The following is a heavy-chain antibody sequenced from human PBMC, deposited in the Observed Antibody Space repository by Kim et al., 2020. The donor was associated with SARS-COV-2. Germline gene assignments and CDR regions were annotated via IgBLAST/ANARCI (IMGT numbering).Heavy chain of an antibody. J-gene: IGHJ5*02. D-gene: IGHD3-9*01. V-gene: IGHV4-39*01. CDR3: ARHLVAPTYYDILTGYYTGGFDP. Sequence: SETLSLTCTVSGGSISSSSYYWGWIRQPPGKGLEWIGSIYYSGSTYYNPSLKSRVTISVDTSKNQFSLKLSSVTAADTAVYYCARHLVAPTYYDILTGYYTGGFDPWGQGTLVTVSS. CDR2: IYYSGST. CDR1: GGSISSSSYY.